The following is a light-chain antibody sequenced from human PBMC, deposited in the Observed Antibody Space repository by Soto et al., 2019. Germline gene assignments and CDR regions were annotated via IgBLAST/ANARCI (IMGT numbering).Light chain of an antibody. Sequence: ESVLTQSPGTLSLSPGEKATLSCRASQSVSSSYLAWYQQKPGQAPRLLIYGASSRATGIPDRFSGSGSGTDFTLTVSRLEPEDFAVYYCQQFDSSSWTFAQGTEVAIK. CDR1: QSVSSSY. J-gene: IGKJ1*01. V-gene: IGKV3-20*01. CDR2: GAS. CDR3: QQFDSSSWT.